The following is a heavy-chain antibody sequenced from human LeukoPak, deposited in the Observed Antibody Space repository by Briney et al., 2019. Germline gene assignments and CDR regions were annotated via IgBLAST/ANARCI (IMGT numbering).Heavy chain of an antibody. CDR3: AKGPLIEVAGTTWDY. J-gene: IGHJ4*02. CDR2: INGGGGRT. V-gene: IGHV3-23*01. D-gene: IGHD6-19*01. CDR1: GFTFSAHA. Sequence: QPGGSLRLSCAASGFTFSAHAMAWVRQSPGKGLEWVSAINGGGGRTFYADSVKGRFTISRDNSKETLYLQMNGLRAEDTALYYCAKGPLIEVAGTTWDYWGQGTLVTVSS.